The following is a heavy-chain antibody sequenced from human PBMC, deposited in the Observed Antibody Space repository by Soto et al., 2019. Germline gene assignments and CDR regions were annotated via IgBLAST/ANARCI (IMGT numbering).Heavy chain of an antibody. D-gene: IGHD2-2*01. CDR1: GGFNSYS. V-gene: IGHV1-69*06. J-gene: IGHJ5*02. CDR3: ARGGPVIIPAATNWFDP. Sequence: QVQLVQSGAEVKQPGSSVKVSCKGSGGFNSYSISWVRQAPGQGLEWMGGIIPIFATPNYAQKFQGRVTITADKSTSTAYMELSRLTSEDTAVYYCARGGPVIIPAATNWFDPWGQGTLVSVSS. CDR2: IIPIFATP.